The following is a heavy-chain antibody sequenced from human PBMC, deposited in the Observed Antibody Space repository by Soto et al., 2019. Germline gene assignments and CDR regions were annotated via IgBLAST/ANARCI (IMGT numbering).Heavy chain of an antibody. J-gene: IGHJ4*02. CDR2: ISYDGSNK. D-gene: IGHD3-22*01. V-gene: IGHV3-30-3*01. Sequence: GGSLRLSCAASGFTFSSYAMHWVRQAPGKGLEWVAVISYDGSNKYYADSVKGRFTISRDNSKNTLYLQMNSLRAEDTAVYYCASPDYYFDRSRSHPRPFDYRGQGTLVTVSS. CDR1: GFTFSSYA. CDR3: ASPDYYFDRSRSHPRPFDY.